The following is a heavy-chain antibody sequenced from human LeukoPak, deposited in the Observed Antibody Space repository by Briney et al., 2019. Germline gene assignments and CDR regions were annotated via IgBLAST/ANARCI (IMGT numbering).Heavy chain of an antibody. D-gene: IGHD5-18*01. CDR3: ASSVPMDTAPYA. CDR2: ISSSSSYI. Sequence: GGSLRLSCAASGFTFSGYSMNWVRQAPGKGLEWGSSISSSSSYIYYADSVKGRFTISRDNAKNSLYLQMNSLRAEDTAVYYCASSVPMDTAPYAWGQGTLVTVSS. CDR1: GFTFSGYS. V-gene: IGHV3-21*01. J-gene: IGHJ5*02.